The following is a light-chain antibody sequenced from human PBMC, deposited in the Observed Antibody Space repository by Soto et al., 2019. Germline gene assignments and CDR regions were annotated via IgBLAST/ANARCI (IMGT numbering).Light chain of an antibody. J-gene: IGKJ3*01. CDR2: AAS. CDR1: QSVSVNS. Sequence: EIVLTQSPGTLSLSPGERATLSCSASQSVSVNSLAWYQQKGGQAPRLLIYAASTRATGVPDRFSDSGSGTDFALTISRLETEDFAVYYCQQYGGSPFTFGPGTKVEIK. CDR3: QQYGGSPFT. V-gene: IGKV3-20*01.